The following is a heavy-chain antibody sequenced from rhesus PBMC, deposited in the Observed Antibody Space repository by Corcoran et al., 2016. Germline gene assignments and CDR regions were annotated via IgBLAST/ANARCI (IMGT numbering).Heavy chain of an antibody. D-gene: IGHD1-14*01. CDR1: GDSFSGDKW. Sequence: QVQLQESGLGLVKPSETLSLTCTVSGDSFSGDKWWSWIRQPPGKGLEWIGYISGTSTTTYYNPSLKSRVTLSTDTSRSQFSLNLSSLTAADTAVYYCARHTPGGGGRTVRFDVWGPGVLVTVSS. V-gene: IGHV4-65*01. J-gene: IGHJ5-1*01. CDR3: ARHTPGGGGRTVRFDV. CDR2: ISGTSTTT.